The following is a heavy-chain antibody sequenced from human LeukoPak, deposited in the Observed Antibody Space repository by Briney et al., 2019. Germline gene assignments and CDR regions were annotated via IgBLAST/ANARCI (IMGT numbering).Heavy chain of an antibody. D-gene: IGHD3-3*01. CDR1: GYSISSGYY. CDR3: ARKLRFLDPFDY. Sequence: PSETLSLTCTVSGYSISSGYYWGWIRQPPGKGLEWIGSIYHSGSTYYNPSLKSRVTISVDTSKNQFSLKLSSVTAADTAVYYCARKLRFLDPFDYWGQGTLVTVSS. CDR2: IYHSGST. V-gene: IGHV4-38-2*02. J-gene: IGHJ4*02.